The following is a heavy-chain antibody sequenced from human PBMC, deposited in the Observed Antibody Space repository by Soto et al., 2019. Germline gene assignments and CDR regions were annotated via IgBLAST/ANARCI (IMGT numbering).Heavy chain of an antibody. V-gene: IGHV3-30*18. CDR2: ISYDGSNK. Sequence: QVQLVESGGGVVQPGRSLRLSCAASGFTFSSYGMHWVRQAPGKGLEWVAVISYDGSNKYYADSVKGRFTISRDNSKNTLYLQMNSLRAEDTAMYYCAKDSVIVVVPAAILNYYYYGMDVWGQGTTVTVSS. CDR3: AKDSVIVVVPAAILNYYYYGMDV. CDR1: GFTFSSYG. J-gene: IGHJ6*02. D-gene: IGHD2-2*02.